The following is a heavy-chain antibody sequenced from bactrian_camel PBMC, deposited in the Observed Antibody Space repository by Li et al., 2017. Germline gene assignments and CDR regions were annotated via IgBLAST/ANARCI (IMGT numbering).Heavy chain of an antibody. J-gene: IGHJ4*01. V-gene: IGHV3S54*01. D-gene: IGHD6*01. CDR1: GNIDDSIV. CDR3: AKSIGSWSHVY. CDR2: IYSGGGSQ. Sequence: HVQLVESGGGSVQAGGSLTLSCAASGNIDDSIVMAWFRQSPGKKREGVASIYSGGGSQYYADSVKGRFTVSRDNSKNMLYLQLNSLKIEDTAMYYCAKSIGSWSHVYWSQGTQVTVS.